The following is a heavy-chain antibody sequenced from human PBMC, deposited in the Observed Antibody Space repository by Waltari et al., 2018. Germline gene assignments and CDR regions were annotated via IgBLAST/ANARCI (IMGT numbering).Heavy chain of an antibody. CDR3: ARENYNGAAGDY. Sequence: EVQLVESGGGLVQPGGSLRLSCATTGFGFSDSWRSWVRQAPGKGLEWLANIRYDGGVKDIVDSVKGRFTVSRDNAENSLFLHMNSLRVEDTAVYYCARENYNGAAGDYWGQGTLVTVSS. CDR1: GFGFSDSW. D-gene: IGHD6-13*01. J-gene: IGHJ4*02. V-gene: IGHV3-7*01. CDR2: IRYDGGVK.